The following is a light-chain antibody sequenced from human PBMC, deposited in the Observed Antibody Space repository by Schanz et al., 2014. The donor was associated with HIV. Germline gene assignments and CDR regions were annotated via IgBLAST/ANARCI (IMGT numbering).Light chain of an antibody. J-gene: IGLJ3*02. V-gene: IGLV4-69*02. Sequence: QLVLTQSPSASASLGASVKLTCTLDSGHRTYAIAWHQQQPEKGPRYLMNLNSDGSHSKGDGIPDRFSGSNSGAERYLTISSLQSEDEADYYCQTWGTGIRVFGGGTKLTVL. CDR2: LNSDGSH. CDR3: QTWGTGIRV. CDR1: SGHRTYA.